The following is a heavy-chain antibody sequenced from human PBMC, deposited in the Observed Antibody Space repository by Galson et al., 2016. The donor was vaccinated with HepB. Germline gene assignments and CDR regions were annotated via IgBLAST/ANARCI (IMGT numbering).Heavy chain of an antibody. Sequence: SLRLSCAASGFTFSSYAMNWVRQAPGKGLEWVSFISGSGRSQYYADSVKGRFTISRDSAKNSLYLQMNSLRVEDAAVYYCAILSVDVVLVMNGVDVWGQGTTVTVSS. J-gene: IGHJ6*02. D-gene: IGHD5-12*01. CDR2: ISGSGRSQ. CDR3: AILSVDVVLVMNGVDV. V-gene: IGHV3-21*06. CDR1: GFTFSSYA.